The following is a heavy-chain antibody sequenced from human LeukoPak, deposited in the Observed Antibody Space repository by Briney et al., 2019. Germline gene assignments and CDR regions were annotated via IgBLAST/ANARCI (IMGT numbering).Heavy chain of an antibody. D-gene: IGHD1/OR15-1a*01. CDR1: GGTFSSYA. V-gene: IGHV1-69*04. Sequence: SVKVSCKASGGTFSSYAISGVRQAPGQGLEWMGRIIPILGIANYAQKFQGRVTITADKSTSTAYMELSSLRSEDTAVYYCARVSGITPEYYYGMDVWGQGTTVTVSS. J-gene: IGHJ6*02. CDR2: IIPILGIA. CDR3: ARVSGITPEYYYGMDV.